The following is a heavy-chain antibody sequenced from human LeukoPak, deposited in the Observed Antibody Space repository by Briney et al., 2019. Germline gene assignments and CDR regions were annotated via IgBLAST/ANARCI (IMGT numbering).Heavy chain of an antibody. CDR1: GGSFSGYY. V-gene: IGHV4-34*01. D-gene: IGHD3-22*01. J-gene: IGHJ5*02. CDR3: ARRHHTYYYDSSGSAFTA. Sequence: SETLSLTCAVYGGSFSGYYWSWIRQPPGKGLEWIGEINHSGSTNYSPSLKSRVTISVDTSKNQFSLKLSSVTAADTAVYYCARRHHTYYYDSSGSAFTAWGQGTLVTVSS. CDR2: INHSGST.